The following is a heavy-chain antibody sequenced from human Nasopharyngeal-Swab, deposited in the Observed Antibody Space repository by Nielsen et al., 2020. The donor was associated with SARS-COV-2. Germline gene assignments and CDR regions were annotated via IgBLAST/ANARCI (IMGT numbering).Heavy chain of an antibody. J-gene: IGHJ4*02. CDR3: ARFMTTVTTETFDY. CDR2: ISNSGDIT. V-gene: IGHV3-23*01. Sequence: VRQAQGKGLAWVSSISNSGDITYYADSVKGRFTASRDNSKNTLYLQMHSLRAEDTAIYYCARFMTTVTTETFDYWGQGTLVTVSS. D-gene: IGHD4-17*01.